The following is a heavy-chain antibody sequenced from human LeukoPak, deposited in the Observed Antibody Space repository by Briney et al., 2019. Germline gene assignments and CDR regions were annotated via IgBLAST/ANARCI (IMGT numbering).Heavy chain of an antibody. D-gene: IGHD3-10*01. CDR2: IYTSGST. J-gene: IGHJ4*02. V-gene: IGHV4-61*02. Sequence: SETLSLTCTVSGGSISSGSYYWSWIRQPAGKGLEWIGRIYTSGSTNYNPSLKSRVTISVDTSKNQFSLKLSSVTAADTAVYYCATWTYYYGSGNDYWGQGTLVTVSS. CDR1: GGSISSGSYY. CDR3: ATWTYYYGSGNDY.